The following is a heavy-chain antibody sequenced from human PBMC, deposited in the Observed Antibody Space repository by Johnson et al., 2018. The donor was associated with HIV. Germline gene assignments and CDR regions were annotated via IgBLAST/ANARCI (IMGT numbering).Heavy chain of an antibody. D-gene: IGHD6-6*01. CDR1: GFTVSSNY. Sequence: QVQLVESGGGLVQPGGSLRLSCAASGFTVSSNYMSWVRQAPGKGLEWVAVISYDGSNKYYADSVKGRFTISRDNSKNTLYLQMNSLRAEDTAVYYCAKGESSSSEPDAFDIWGQGTMVTVSS. J-gene: IGHJ3*02. CDR3: AKGESSSSEPDAFDI. V-gene: IGHV3-30*18. CDR2: ISYDGSNK.